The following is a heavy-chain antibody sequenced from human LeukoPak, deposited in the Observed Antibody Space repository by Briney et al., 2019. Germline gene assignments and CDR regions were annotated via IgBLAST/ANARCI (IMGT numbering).Heavy chain of an antibody. Sequence: PSETLSLTCAVYGGSFSGYYWSWIRQPPGKGLEWIGEINHSGSNNYNPSLKSRVTISVDTSKNQFSLKLSSVTAADTAVYYCARRGYGDYADYWGQGTLVTVSS. J-gene: IGHJ4*02. CDR1: GGSFSGYY. D-gene: IGHD4-17*01. CDR3: ARRGYGDYADY. CDR2: INHSGSN. V-gene: IGHV4-34*01.